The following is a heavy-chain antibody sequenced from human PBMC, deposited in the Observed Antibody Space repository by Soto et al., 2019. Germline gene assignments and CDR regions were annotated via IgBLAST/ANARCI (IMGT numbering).Heavy chain of an antibody. CDR3: AGWLLPTTPDAFDI. V-gene: IGHV5-51*01. CDR2: IYPGDSDT. D-gene: IGHD3-22*01. Sequence: PGESLKISCNGSGYSFTIYWIGWVRQMPGKGLEWMGIIYPGDSDTRYSPSFQGQVTISADKSISTAHLQWSSLKASDTAMYYCAGWLLPTTPDAFDIWGQGTMVTVSS. CDR1: GYSFTIYW. J-gene: IGHJ3*02.